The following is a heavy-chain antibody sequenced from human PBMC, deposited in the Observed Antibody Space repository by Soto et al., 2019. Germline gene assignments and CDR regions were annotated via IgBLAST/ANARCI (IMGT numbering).Heavy chain of an antibody. Sequence: GGSLRLSCATSGFTFSSYGMSWVRQAPGKGLEWVSAFGGSGGKTYYADSVKGRFTISRDNPKNTLFLQMNSLRAEDTALYYCARATGSRRGFDYWGQGTLVTVSS. J-gene: IGHJ4*02. D-gene: IGHD1-26*01. V-gene: IGHV3-23*01. CDR1: GFTFSSYG. CDR2: FGGSGGKT. CDR3: ARATGSRRGFDY.